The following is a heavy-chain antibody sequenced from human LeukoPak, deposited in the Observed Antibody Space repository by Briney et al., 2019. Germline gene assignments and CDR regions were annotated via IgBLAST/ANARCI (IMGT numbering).Heavy chain of an antibody. CDR1: GGSISSGSYY. Sequence: PSETLSLTCTISGGSISSGSYYSSCIRQHPGKGLEWIGYIYYSGSTYYNPSLKSRVTISVDTSKNQFSLKLSSVTAADTAVYSCARTLRFLEWLSYFDYWGQGTLVTVSS. CDR3: ARTLRFLEWLSYFDY. V-gene: IGHV4-31*03. CDR2: IYYSGST. J-gene: IGHJ4*02. D-gene: IGHD3-3*01.